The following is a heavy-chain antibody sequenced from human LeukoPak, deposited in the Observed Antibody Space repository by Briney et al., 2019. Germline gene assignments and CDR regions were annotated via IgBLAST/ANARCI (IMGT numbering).Heavy chain of an antibody. CDR3: ANAAEPGYFDY. J-gene: IGHJ4*02. CDR1: GGTFRSYA. Sequence: SVQVSCKASGGTFRSYAISWVRQPPGQGLAWIGGIITIFGTANYAQKFQGRVTITADKSTSTAYMELSSLRSEDTAVYYCANAAEPGYFDYWGQGTLVTVSS. CDR2: IITIFGTA. V-gene: IGHV1-69*06. D-gene: IGHD6-25*01.